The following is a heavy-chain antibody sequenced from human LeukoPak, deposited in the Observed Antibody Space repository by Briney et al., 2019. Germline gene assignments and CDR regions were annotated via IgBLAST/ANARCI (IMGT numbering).Heavy chain of an antibody. CDR3: ARGDAIRYFDY. D-gene: IGHD2-8*01. J-gene: IGHJ4*02. CDR1: GYIFSNYD. Sequence: ASVKVSCKASGYIFSNYDLNWVRQAPGQGLEWMGWINPNSGNTGYAQKFQGRVTITRNTSIRTAYMELSRLRSEDTAVYYCARGDAIRYFDYWGQGTLVTVSS. CDR2: INPNSGNT. V-gene: IGHV1-8*01.